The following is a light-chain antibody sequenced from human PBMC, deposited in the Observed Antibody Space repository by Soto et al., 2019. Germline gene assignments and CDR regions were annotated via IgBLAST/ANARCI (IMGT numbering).Light chain of an antibody. Sequence: QSVLTQPASVSGSPGQSITISCTGTSSDVGSYNLVSWYQHHPGKAPKLITYEGTKRPSGVSNRFSGSRSGNTASLTISGLQAEDEAAYYCCSYAGSYTVLFGGGTKLTVL. V-gene: IGLV2-23*01. CDR3: CSYAGSYTVL. CDR2: EGT. J-gene: IGLJ2*01. CDR1: SSDVGSYNL.